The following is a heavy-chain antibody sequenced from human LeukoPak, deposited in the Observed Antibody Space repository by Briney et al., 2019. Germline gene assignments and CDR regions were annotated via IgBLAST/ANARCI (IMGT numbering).Heavy chain of an antibody. V-gene: IGHV3-23*01. D-gene: IGHD3-22*01. CDR2: ISGSGGST. CDR1: GFTFSSYA. CDR3: AKADYYDSSGYSY. J-gene: IGHJ4*02. Sequence: PGGSLRLSCAASGFTFSSYAMSWVRQAPGKGLEWVSAISGSGGSTYYADSVKGRFTISRDNSKNTLYLQMNSLRAEDTAVYCCAKADYYDSSGYSYWGQGTLVTVSS.